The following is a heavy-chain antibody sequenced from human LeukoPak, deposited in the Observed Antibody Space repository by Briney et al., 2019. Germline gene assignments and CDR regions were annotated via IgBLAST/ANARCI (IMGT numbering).Heavy chain of an antibody. CDR2: ISGSGGST. CDR1: GFTFSSYA. V-gene: IGHV3-23*01. CDR3: AKAGAAAGITLGRTGYFGY. D-gene: IGHD6-13*01. J-gene: IGHJ4*02. Sequence: GGSLRLSCAASGFTFSSYAMSWVRQAPGKGLEWVSAISGSGGSTYYADSVKGRFTISRDNSKNTLYLQMNSLRAEDTAVYYCAKAGAAAGITLGRTGYFGYWGQGTLVTVSS.